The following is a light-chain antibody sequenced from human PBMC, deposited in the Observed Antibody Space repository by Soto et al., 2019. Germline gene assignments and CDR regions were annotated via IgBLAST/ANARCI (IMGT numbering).Light chain of an antibody. CDR2: DAS. CDR3: QQSNSSPPT. J-gene: IGKJ4*01. V-gene: IGKV3D-20*02. Sequence: EIVLTQSPGTLSLSPGERATLSCRASQSVSSTYLTWYHQKPGQAPRLLIYDASRRATGIPDRFSGSGSGTDFSLTISRLEPEDFATYFCQQSNSSPPTFGGGTKVDIK. CDR1: QSVSSTY.